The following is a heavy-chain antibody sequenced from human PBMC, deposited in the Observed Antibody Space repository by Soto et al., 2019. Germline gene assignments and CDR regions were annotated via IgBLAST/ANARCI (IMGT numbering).Heavy chain of an antibody. D-gene: IGHD3-16*02. CDR2: IYYSGST. CDR1: GGSISSGDYY. J-gene: IGHJ5*02. Sequence: QVQLQESGPGLVKPSQTLSLTCTVSGGSISSGDYYWSWIRQPPGKGLEWIGYIYYSGSTYHNPSLKSRVTISVDTSKNQFSLKLSSVTAADTAVYYCAGLQSMRLSGLDPWGQGTLVTVSS. V-gene: IGHV4-30-4*01. CDR3: AGLQSMRLSGLDP.